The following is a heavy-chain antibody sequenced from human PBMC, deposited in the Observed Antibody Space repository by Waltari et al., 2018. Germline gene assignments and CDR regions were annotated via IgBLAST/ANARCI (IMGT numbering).Heavy chain of an antibody. Sequence: QVQLQESGPGLVKPSETLSLTCTVSGGSISSYYWSWIRQPPGKGLEWIGYIYYSGRNNDNHSLKSRVTISVDTSKNQFSLKLSSVTAADTAVYYCAREATVVRGYFDLWGRGTLVTVSS. CDR1: GGSISSYY. CDR2: IYYSGRN. V-gene: IGHV4-59*01. D-gene: IGHD4-17*01. CDR3: AREATVVRGYFDL. J-gene: IGHJ2*01.